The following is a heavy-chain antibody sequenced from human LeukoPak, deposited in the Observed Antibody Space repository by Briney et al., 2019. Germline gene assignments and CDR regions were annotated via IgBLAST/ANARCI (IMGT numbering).Heavy chain of an antibody. Sequence: GRSLRLSCAASGFTFSSYAMHWVRQAPGKGLEWVAVISYDGSKKYYADSVKGRFTISRDNSKNTLYLQMNSLRAEDTAVYYCARNPLPAAIYGPIDYWGQGTLVTVSS. V-gene: IGHV3-30-3*01. CDR2: ISYDGSKK. D-gene: IGHD2-2*02. J-gene: IGHJ4*02. CDR1: GFTFSSYA. CDR3: ARNPLPAAIYGPIDY.